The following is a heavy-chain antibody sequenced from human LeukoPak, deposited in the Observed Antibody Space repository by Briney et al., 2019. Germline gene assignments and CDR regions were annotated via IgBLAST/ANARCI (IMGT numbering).Heavy chain of an antibody. D-gene: IGHD6-19*01. CDR3: ARGGFGSGWSYFDY. Sequence: SETLSLTCAVYGGSFSGYYWSWIRQPPGKGLEWIGEINHSGSTNNNPSLKSRVTVSVDTSKNQFSLKLSSVTAADTAVYYCARGGFGSGWSYFDYWGQGTLVTVSS. CDR1: GGSFSGYY. J-gene: IGHJ4*02. CDR2: INHSGST. V-gene: IGHV4-34*01.